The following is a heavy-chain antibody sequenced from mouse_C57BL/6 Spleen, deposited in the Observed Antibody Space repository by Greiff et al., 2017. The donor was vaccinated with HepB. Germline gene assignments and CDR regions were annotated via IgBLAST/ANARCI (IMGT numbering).Heavy chain of an antibody. J-gene: IGHJ1*03. D-gene: IGHD2-4*01. Sequence: VQLQQSGPGMVKPSQSLSLTCTVTGYSITSGYDWHWIRHFPGNKLEWMGYISYSGSTNYNPSLKSRISITHDTSKNHFFLKLNSVTTEDTATYYCARVDSPWYFDVWGTGTTVTVSS. CDR3: ARVDSPWYFDV. CDR2: ISYSGST. V-gene: IGHV3-1*01. CDR1: GYSITSGYD.